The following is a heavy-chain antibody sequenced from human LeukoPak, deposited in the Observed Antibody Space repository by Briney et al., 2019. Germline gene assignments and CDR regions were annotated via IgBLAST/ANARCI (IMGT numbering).Heavy chain of an antibody. D-gene: IGHD6-19*01. V-gene: IGHV3-21*01. Sequence: GGSLRLSCAASGFTFSSYSMNWVRQAPGKGLEWVSSISSSSSYIYYADSVKGRFTISRDNAKNSLYLQMNSLRAEDTAVYYCARRSGAVAGMEDAFDIWGQGTMVTDSS. J-gene: IGHJ3*02. CDR2: ISSSSSYI. CDR3: ARRSGAVAGMEDAFDI. CDR1: GFTFSSYS.